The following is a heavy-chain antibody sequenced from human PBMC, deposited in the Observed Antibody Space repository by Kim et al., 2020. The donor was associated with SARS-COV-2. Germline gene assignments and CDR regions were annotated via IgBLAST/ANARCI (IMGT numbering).Heavy chain of an antibody. D-gene: IGHD3-22*01. CDR3: ARDRGYPRWGWFDP. V-gene: IGHV4-39*01. CDR2: IYYSGST. J-gene: IGHJ5*02. Sequence: SETLSLTCTVSGGSLSSSTYYWGWIRQPPGKGLEWIGSIYYSGSTYYNPSLESRVTISVDTSKNQFSLKLSSVTAADTAVYYCARDRGYPRWGWFDPWGQGTLVTVSS. CDR1: GGSLSSSTYY.